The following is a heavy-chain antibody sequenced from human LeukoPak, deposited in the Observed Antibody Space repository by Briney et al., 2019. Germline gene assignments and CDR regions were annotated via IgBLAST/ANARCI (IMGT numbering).Heavy chain of an antibody. J-gene: IGHJ4*02. V-gene: IGHV3-30*18. CDR1: GFTFSNYG. CDR2: ISEDGINR. D-gene: IGHD1/OR15-1a*01. Sequence: GGSLRLSCAASGFTFSNYGMHCVRQAPGKGLEWVAGISEDGINRYYADSVKARFTISRDNSHHTLFLQMNNLRAEDTAVYYCAKDRETTTSGTFDYWGQGALVTVSS. CDR3: AKDRETTTSGTFDY.